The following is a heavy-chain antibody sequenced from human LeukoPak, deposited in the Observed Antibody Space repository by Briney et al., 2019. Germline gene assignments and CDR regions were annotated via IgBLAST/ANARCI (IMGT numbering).Heavy chain of an antibody. Sequence: GGSLRLSCAASGFTLSSYEMNWVRLAPGKGLEWISYISRTGNSIYYADSVKGRFTISRDNSKNTLYLQMNSLRAEDTAVYYCAKDPYYYDSSGYYYDYWGQGTLVTVSS. V-gene: IGHV3-48*03. CDR1: GFTLSSYE. CDR2: ISRTGNSI. D-gene: IGHD3-22*01. CDR3: AKDPYYYDSSGYYYDY. J-gene: IGHJ4*02.